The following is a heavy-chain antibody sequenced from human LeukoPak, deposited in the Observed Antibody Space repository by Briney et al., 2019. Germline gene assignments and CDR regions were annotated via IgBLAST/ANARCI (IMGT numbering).Heavy chain of an antibody. V-gene: IGHV4-4*07. Sequence: SETLSLTCTVSGGSISSYYWSWIRQPAGKGLEWIGRIYTSESTNYNPSLKSRVTMSVDTSKNQFSLKLSSVTAADTAVYYCARDGDSGSYIDYWGQGTLVTVSS. CDR2: IYTSEST. CDR1: GGSISSYY. D-gene: IGHD1-26*01. CDR3: ARDGDSGSYIDY. J-gene: IGHJ4*02.